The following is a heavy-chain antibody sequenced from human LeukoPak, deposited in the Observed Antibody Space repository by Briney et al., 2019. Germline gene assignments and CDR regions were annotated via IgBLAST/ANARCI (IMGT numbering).Heavy chain of an antibody. CDR1: GYTFTSYD. D-gene: IGHD3-9*01. CDR2: MNPNSGNT. J-gene: IGHJ6*03. CDR3: ARWGRYFDWTTRYYMDV. Sequence: ASVKVSCKASGYTFTSYDINWVRQATGQGLEWMGWMNPNSGNTGYAQKFQGRVTMTRNTSISTAYMELSSLRSEDTAVYYCARWGRYFDWTTRYYMDVRGKGTTVTISS. V-gene: IGHV1-8*01.